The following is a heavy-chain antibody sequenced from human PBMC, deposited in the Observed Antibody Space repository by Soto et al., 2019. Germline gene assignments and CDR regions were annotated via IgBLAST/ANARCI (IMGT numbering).Heavy chain of an antibody. J-gene: IGHJ3*02. Sequence: QVQLQESGPGLVKPSQTLSLTCTVSGGSISSGGYYWSWIRQHPGKGLEWIGYIYYSGSTYYNPSLKSRVTITVDPSKNQFSLKLSSVTAADTAVYYCARNPTTVVTGGGYDAFDIWGQGTMVTVSS. CDR3: ARNPTTVVTGGGYDAFDI. CDR1: GGSISSGGYY. D-gene: IGHD4-17*01. CDR2: IYYSGST. V-gene: IGHV4-31*03.